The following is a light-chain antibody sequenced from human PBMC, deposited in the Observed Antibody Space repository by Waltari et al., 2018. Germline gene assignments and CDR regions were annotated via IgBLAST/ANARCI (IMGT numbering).Light chain of an antibody. Sequence: DIVMTQSPDSLAVSLGERATINCKSSQSVFYDSTNKNYLAWYQQKPRQPPKLLIYWASTRESWVPDRVRGSGAGTDFTLTISSLQAEDVAVYYCQQYYTTPLTFGQGTKVEFK. CDR1: QSVFYDSTNKNY. CDR2: WAS. V-gene: IGKV4-1*01. J-gene: IGKJ1*01. CDR3: QQYYTTPLT.